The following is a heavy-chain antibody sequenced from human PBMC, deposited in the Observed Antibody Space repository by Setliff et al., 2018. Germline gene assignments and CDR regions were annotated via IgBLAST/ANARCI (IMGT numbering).Heavy chain of an antibody. CDR2: INTNTGNP. CDR1: GYTFTSYA. Sequence: ASVKVSCKASGYTFTSYAMNWVRQAPGQGLEWMGWINTNTGNPTYAQGFTGRFVFSLDTSVSTAYLQISSLKAEDTAVYYCAWASEGTAGAFDIWGQGTMVTVSRDRVKNSLYLQLSRLRVDDTAIYYCARDKLPYGVLIGNYMDLWGKGTTVTVSS. CDR3: AWASEGTAGAFDIWGQGTMVTVSRDRVKNSLYLQLSRLRVDDTAIYYCARDKLPYGVLIGNYMDL. V-gene: IGHV7-4-1*02. J-gene: IGHJ6*03. D-gene: IGHD6-13*01.